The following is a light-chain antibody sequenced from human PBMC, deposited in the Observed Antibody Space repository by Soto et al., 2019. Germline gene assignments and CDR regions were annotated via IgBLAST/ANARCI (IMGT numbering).Light chain of an antibody. Sequence: DIQMTQSPSTLYGSVGDRVTITGRASQTISSWLAWYQQKTGKAPKLLIYKASTLKSGVPSRFSGCGSGTEFTLTISSLQTDDLATYYCQHYNSYSEALGKGTKVDIK. CDR3: QHYNSYSEA. J-gene: IGKJ1*01. CDR1: QTISSW. CDR2: KAS. V-gene: IGKV1-5*03.